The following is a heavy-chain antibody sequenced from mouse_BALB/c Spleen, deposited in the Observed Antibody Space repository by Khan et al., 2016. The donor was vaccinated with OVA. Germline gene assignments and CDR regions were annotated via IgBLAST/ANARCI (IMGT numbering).Heavy chain of an antibody. CDR1: GFNIKDTY. D-gene: IGHD1-1*02. CDR2: IDPANGNT. J-gene: IGHJ4*01. CDR3: ARGGWSYAMDY. Sequence: EVQLQQSGAELVKPGTSVKLSCTASGFNIKDTYIHWVMQRPEQGLEWIGRIDPANGNTKYDPKFQGKATITADTSSNTGYLQLSSLTSEDTAVXYCARGGWSYAMDYWGQGTSVTVSS. V-gene: IGHV14-3*02.